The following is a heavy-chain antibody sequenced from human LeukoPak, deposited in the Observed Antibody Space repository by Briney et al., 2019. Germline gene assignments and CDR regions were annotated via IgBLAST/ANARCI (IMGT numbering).Heavy chain of an antibody. V-gene: IGHV3-23*01. CDR3: AKDSDSGSYHRGLYYYYYGMDV. D-gene: IGHD1-26*01. CDR1: GFTFSSYA. Sequence: QPGGSLRLSCAASGFTFSSYAMSWVRQAPGKGLEWVSAISGSGGSTYYADSVKGRFTISRDNSKNTLYLQMNSLRAEDTAVYYCAKDSDSGSYHRGLYYYYYGMDVWGQGTTVTVSS. CDR2: ISGSGGST. J-gene: IGHJ6*02.